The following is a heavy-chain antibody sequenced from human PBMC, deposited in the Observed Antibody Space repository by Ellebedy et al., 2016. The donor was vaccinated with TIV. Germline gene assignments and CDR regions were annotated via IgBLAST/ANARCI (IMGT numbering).Heavy chain of an antibody. D-gene: IGHD3-3*01. V-gene: IGHV1-2*02. CDR1: GYTFTGYY. Sequence: ASVKVSCKASGYTFTGYYMHWVRQAPGQGLEWMGWINPDSGVTKYAQNFQGRVSMTRDTSISTVYMELRRLRSDDTGVYYCARGFWSGYSNAFDIWGQGTMVTVSS. J-gene: IGHJ3*02. CDR3: ARGFWSGYSNAFDI. CDR2: INPDSGVT.